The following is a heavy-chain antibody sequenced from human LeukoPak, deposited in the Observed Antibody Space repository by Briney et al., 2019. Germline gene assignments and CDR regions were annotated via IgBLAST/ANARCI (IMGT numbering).Heavy chain of an antibody. CDR2: IIPIFGTA. CDR1: GGTFSSYA. CDR3: ARRNSSGWYSAFDI. V-gene: IGHV1-69*01. J-gene: IGHJ3*02. D-gene: IGHD6-19*01. Sequence: SVKVSCKASGGTFSSYAISWVRQAPGQGLEWMGGIIPIFGTANYAQKFQGRVTITADESTSTAYMELSSLRPEDTAVYYCARRNSSGWYSAFDIWGQGTMVTVSS.